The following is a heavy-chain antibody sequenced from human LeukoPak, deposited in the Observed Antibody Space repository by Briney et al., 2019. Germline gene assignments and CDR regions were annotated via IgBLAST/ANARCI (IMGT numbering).Heavy chain of an antibody. CDR2: INAGNGNT. V-gene: IGHV1-3*01. Sequence: ASVKVSCKASGYTLTSYAMHWVRQAPGQRLEWMGWINAGNGNTKYSQKFQGRVTITRDTSASTAYMELSSLRSEDTAVYYCAREAADYYGSGSSFDYWGQGTLVTVSS. CDR3: AREAADYYGSGSSFDY. J-gene: IGHJ4*02. CDR1: GYTLTSYA. D-gene: IGHD3-10*01.